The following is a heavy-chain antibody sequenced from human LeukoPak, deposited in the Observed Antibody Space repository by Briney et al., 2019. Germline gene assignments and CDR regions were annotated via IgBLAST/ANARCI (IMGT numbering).Heavy chain of an antibody. CDR3: AREMGSVYLDY. V-gene: IGHV3-33*05. J-gene: IGHJ4*02. CDR2: VSYDGSNK. Sequence: GGSLRLSCTASGFRFSSYGIHWVRQTPGKGLEWVALVSYDGSNKDYADSVKGRFTISRDDSKNTVYLQINSLRAEDTAVYYCAREMGSVYLDYWGQGTLVTVSS. D-gene: IGHD3-10*01. CDR1: GFRFSSYG.